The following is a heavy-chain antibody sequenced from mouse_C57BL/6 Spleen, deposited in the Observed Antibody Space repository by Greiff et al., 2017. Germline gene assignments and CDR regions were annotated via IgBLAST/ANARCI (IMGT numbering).Heavy chain of an antibody. D-gene: IGHD1-1*01. V-gene: IGHV1-54*01. J-gene: IGHJ4*01. CDR3: ARRDYGSRDYAMDY. CDR2: INPGSGGT. Sequence: QVQLQQSGAELVRPGTSVKVSCKASGYAFTNYLIEWVKQRPGQGLEWIGVINPGSGGTTYNEKFKGKATLTADKSSSAAYLPLSSLTSEDSAVYFCARRDYGSRDYAMDYWGQGTSVTVSS. CDR1: GYAFTNYL.